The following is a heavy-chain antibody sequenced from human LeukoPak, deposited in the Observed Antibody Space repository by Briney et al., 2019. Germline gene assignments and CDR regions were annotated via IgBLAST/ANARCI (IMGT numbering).Heavy chain of an antibody. Sequence: PSETLSLTCAVSGASISSDGYSWSWIRQPPGKGLECIGYIYSSGSTYYNPSLKSRVTISVDTFNNQFSLKLSSVTAADTAVYYCARGYDFWSGLVGGWFDPWGQGTLVTVSS. CDR3: ARGYDFWSGLVGGWFDP. J-gene: IGHJ5*02. D-gene: IGHD3-3*01. CDR2: IYSSGST. CDR1: GASISSDGYS. V-gene: IGHV4-30-4*07.